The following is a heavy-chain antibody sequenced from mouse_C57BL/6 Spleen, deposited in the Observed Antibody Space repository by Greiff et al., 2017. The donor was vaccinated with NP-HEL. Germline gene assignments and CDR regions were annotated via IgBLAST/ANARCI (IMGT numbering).Heavy chain of an antibody. CDR2: IDPSDSYT. CDR1: GYTFTSYW. V-gene: IGHV1-69*01. D-gene: IGHD2-3*01. CDR3: ARRWLLWYFDV. Sequence: QVQLQQSGAELVMPGASVKLSCKASGYTFTSYWMHWVKQRPGQGLEWIGEIDPSDSYTNYNQKFKGKSTLTVDKSSSTAYMQLSSLTSEDSAVYYCARRWLLWYFDVWGTGTTVTVSS. J-gene: IGHJ1*03.